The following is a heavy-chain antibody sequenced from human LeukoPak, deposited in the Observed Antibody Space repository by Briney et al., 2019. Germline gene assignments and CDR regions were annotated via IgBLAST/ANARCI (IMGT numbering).Heavy chain of an antibody. J-gene: IGHJ4*02. Sequence: SETLSLTCTVSGGSISSGDFYWSWIRQPPGKGLEWIGYIYYSGSTYYNPSLKSRVTISVDTSKNQFSLKLSSVTAADTAVYYCARVFWSSGWYYFDYWGQGTLVTVSS. CDR2: IYYSGST. CDR3: ARVFWSSGWYYFDY. V-gene: IGHV4-30-4*01. D-gene: IGHD6-19*01. CDR1: GGSISSGDFY.